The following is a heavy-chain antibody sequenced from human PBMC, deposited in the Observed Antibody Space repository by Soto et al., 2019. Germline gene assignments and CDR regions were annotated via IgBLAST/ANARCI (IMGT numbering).Heavy chain of an antibody. Sequence: LMISCKCSGYIYTSYWIVSVLQMPGKGLEWRGIIDPGYSDTRHRPPFQGQVTISADKYSSTAYMELSSLRSEDTAVYYCARAALRGYSSMYYGMDVWGQGTTVTVSS. CDR2: IDPGYSDT. CDR3: ARAALRGYSSMYYGMDV. J-gene: IGHJ6*02. D-gene: IGHD6-13*01. V-gene: IGHV5-51*01. CDR1: GYIYTSYW.